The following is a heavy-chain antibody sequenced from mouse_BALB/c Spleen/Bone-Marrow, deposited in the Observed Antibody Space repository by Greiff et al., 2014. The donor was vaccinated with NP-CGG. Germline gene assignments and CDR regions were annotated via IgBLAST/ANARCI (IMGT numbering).Heavy chain of an antibody. CDR2: IWGDGTT. V-gene: IGHV2-6-7*01. CDR3: AREKYGNYYAMDY. Sequence: VMLVESGPGLVAPSQSLSITCTVSGFSLTGFGINWIRQPPGKGLEWLGMIWGDGTTDYNLALKSRLSINKDNSKSQVFLKMNSLQAGDTARYYCAREKYGNYYAMDYWGQGTSVTVSS. CDR1: GFSLTGFG. D-gene: IGHD2-10*02. J-gene: IGHJ4*01.